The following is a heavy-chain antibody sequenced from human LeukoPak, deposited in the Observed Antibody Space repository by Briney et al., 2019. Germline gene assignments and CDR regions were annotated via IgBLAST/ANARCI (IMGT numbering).Heavy chain of an antibody. CDR3: VKDLGSYLYYFDY. CDR1: GFPFSAYI. D-gene: IGHD1-26*01. Sequence: LPGGSLRLSCSASGFPFSAYIMHWVRQAPGKGLEYVSAIRGNGGTAYSADSVKGRFTFSRDNSKNTLYLQMSSLRPEDTAVYYCVKDLGSYLYYFDYWGQGTLVTVSS. CDR2: IRGNGGTA. J-gene: IGHJ4*02. V-gene: IGHV3-64D*06.